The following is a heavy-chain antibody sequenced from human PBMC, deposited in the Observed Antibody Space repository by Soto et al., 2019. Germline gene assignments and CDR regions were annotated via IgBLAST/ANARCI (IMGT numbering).Heavy chain of an antibody. CDR3: ARDQMLWFGESYGVDV. Sequence: SVKVSCKASGYTFTSYAMHWVRQAPVQRLEWMGWINAGNGNTKYSQKFQGRVTITRDTSASTAYMELSSLRSEDTAVYYCARDQMLWFGESYGVDVWGQGTTVTVS. V-gene: IGHV1-3*01. D-gene: IGHD3-10*01. J-gene: IGHJ6*02. CDR2: INAGNGNT. CDR1: GYTFTSYA.